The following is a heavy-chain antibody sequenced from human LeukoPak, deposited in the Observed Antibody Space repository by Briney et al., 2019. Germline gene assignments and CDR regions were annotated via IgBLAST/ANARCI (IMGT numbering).Heavy chain of an antibody. CDR1: GGSLSSYY. D-gene: IGHD3-10*01. CDR2: IYYSGST. V-gene: IGHV4-59*01. Sequence: SETLSLTCTVSGGSLSSYYWSWIRQPPGKGVEWSGYIYYSGSTNYNPSLKSRVTISVDTSKNHFSLKLSSVAAADTAVYYCARVFGSGSYDYYYYYYMDVWGKGTTVTVSS. CDR3: ARVFGSGSYDYYYYYYMDV. J-gene: IGHJ6*03.